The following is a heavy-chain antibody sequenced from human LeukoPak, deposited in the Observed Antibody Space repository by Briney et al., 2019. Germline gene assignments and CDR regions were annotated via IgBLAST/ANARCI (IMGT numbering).Heavy chain of an antibody. J-gene: IGHJ4*02. D-gene: IGHD1-26*01. V-gene: IGHV3-11*04. CDR2: ISRSGSTK. Sequence: TGGSLRLSCAASGFTFSDYNMRWIRQAPGKGLEWVSSISRSGSTKYYADSVKGRFTISRDNAKNSLFLQMNSLRAEDTAVYYCARDGRYSGGFDNWGQGTLVTVSS. CDR3: ARDGRYSGGFDN. CDR1: GFTFSDYN.